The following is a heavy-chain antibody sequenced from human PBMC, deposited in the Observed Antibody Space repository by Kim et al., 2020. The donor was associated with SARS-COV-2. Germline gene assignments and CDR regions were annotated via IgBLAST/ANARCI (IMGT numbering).Heavy chain of an antibody. CDR3: ARDLPTGAGAGPYAFDI. CDR1: GYTFTSYG. J-gene: IGHJ3*02. D-gene: IGHD1-1*01. V-gene: IGHV1-18*01. CDR2: ISAYNGNT. Sequence: ASVKVSCKASGYTFTSYGISWVRQAPGQGLEWMGWISAYNGNTNYAQKLQGRVTMTTDTSTSTAYMELRSLRSDDTAVYYCARDLPTGAGAGPYAFDIWGQGTMVTVSS.